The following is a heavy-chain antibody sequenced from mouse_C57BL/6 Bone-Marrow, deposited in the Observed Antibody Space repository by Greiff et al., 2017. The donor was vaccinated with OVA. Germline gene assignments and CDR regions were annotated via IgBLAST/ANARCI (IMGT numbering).Heavy chain of an antibody. CDR2: IHPNSGST. CDR3: ARGRRDYYGSSFAKDY. J-gene: IGHJ4*01. CDR1: GYTFTSYW. D-gene: IGHD1-1*01. V-gene: IGHV1-64*01. Sequence: VQLQQPGAELVKPGASVKLSCKASGYTFTSYWMHWVKQRPGQGLEWIGMIHPNSGSTNYNEKFKSKATLTVDKSSSTAYMQLSSLTSEDSAVYYCARGRRDYYGSSFAKDYWGQGTSVTVSS.